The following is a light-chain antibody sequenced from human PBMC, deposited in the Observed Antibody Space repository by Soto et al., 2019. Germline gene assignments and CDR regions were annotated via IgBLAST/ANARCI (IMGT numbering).Light chain of an antibody. CDR2: RAS. CDR3: QQYEDYPLT. Sequence: DIHMTQSPSSLSASVGDRVIITCRASQDLNNRLGWYQQKPEKARKSLIYRASNLQSGVPSRFIGSGSGTEFTLTINTRQPEDFATYLCQQYEDYPLTVGGGTRVDI. J-gene: IGKJ4*01. V-gene: IGKV1D-16*01. CDR1: QDLNNR.